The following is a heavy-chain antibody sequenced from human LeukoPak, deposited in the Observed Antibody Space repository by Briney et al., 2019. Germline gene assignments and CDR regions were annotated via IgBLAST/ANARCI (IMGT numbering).Heavy chain of an antibody. V-gene: IGHV5-51*01. CDR2: IYPGDSDT. CDR3: ARHYDIYDYYGMDV. D-gene: IGHD3-9*01. Sequence: GESLKISCKGSGYSFTSYWIGWVRQMPGKRLGMVGIIYPGDSDTRYSPSFQGQVTISADKSISTAYLQWSSLKASDTAMYYCARHYDIYDYYGMDVWGQGTTVTVSS. CDR1: GYSFTSYW. J-gene: IGHJ6*02.